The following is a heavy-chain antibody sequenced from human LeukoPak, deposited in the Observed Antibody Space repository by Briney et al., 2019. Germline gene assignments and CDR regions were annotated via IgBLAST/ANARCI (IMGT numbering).Heavy chain of an antibody. CDR2: ISSSSSYI. V-gene: IGHV3-21*01. Sequence: GGSLRLSCAASGFTFSSYSMNWVRQAPGKGLEWVSSISSSSSYIYYADSVKGRFTISRDNAKNSLYLQMNSLRAEDTAVYYCARAGIAARPNCFDYWGQGTLVTVSS. CDR3: ARAGIAARPNCFDY. D-gene: IGHD6-6*01. CDR1: GFTFSSYS. J-gene: IGHJ4*02.